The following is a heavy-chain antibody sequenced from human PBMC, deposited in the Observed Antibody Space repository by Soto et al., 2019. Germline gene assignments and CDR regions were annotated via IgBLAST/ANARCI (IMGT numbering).Heavy chain of an antibody. V-gene: IGHV1-69*04. Sequence: GASVKVSCKASGGTFSSYTISWVRQAPGQGLEWMGRIIPILGIANYAQKFQGRVTITADKSTSTAYMELSSLRSEDTAVYYCARDPERDYYGSGSYRNDFDYWGQGTLVTVSS. J-gene: IGHJ4*02. CDR1: GGTFSSYT. D-gene: IGHD3-10*01. CDR3: ARDPERDYYGSGSYRNDFDY. CDR2: IIPILGIA.